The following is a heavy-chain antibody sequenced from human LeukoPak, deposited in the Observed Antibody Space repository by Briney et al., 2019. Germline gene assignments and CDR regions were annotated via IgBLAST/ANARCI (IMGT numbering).Heavy chain of an antibody. V-gene: IGHV3-23*01. CDR1: GFIFSNYA. D-gene: IGHD4/OR15-4a*01. CDR3: AKYGAPGWSGYCDY. J-gene: IGHJ4*02. Sequence: PGGSLRVSCAASGFIFSNYAMTWVRQAPGKGLEWVSSISGDAGSIYYIDSVRGRFTISRDNSKNTLFLQVNSLRAEDTGMYYCAKYGAPGWSGYCDYWGQGTLVTVSS. CDR2: ISGDAGSI.